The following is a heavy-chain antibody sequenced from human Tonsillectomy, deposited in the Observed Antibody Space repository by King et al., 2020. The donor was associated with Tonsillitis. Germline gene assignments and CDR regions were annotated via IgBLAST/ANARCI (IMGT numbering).Heavy chain of an antibody. CDR1: GGSISSGDYY. CDR3: ASLRTASWTYYFEY. V-gene: IGHV4-31*03. Sequence: VQLQESGPGLVKPSQTLSLTCTVSGGSISSGDYYWSWIRQHPEKGLDWIGYIYYSGTTYYIPSLKSRVTIPMDTSKNQFSLKLTSVTAADTAVYYCASLRTASWTYYFEYWGQGTLVTVSS. J-gene: IGHJ4*02. CDR2: IYYSGTT. D-gene: IGHD2-21*02.